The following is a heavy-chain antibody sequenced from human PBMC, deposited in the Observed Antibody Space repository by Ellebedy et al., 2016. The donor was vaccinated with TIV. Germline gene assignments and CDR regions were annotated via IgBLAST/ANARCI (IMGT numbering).Heavy chain of an antibody. Sequence: SGPTLVKPTQTLTLTCTFSGFSLSTSGMRVSWIRQPPGKALEWLARIDWDDDKFYSTSLKTRLTISKDTSKNQVVLTMTNMDPVDTATYYCARMGDSSGYYSTAEYFQHWGQGTLVTVSS. D-gene: IGHD3-22*01. CDR3: ARMGDSSGYYSTAEYFQH. CDR2: IDWDDDK. V-gene: IGHV2-70*04. CDR1: GFSLSTSGMR. J-gene: IGHJ1*01.